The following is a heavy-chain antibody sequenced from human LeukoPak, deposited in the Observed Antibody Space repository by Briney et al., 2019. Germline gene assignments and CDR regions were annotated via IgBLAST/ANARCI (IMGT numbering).Heavy chain of an antibody. J-gene: IGHJ4*02. D-gene: IGHD3-10*01. V-gene: IGHV1-46*01. CDR3: ASDYYGSGSHYKGRFDY. CDR1: GYTFTSYY. CDR2: IYPSGGST. Sequence: ASVKVSCKASGYTFTSYYMHWVRQAPGQGLEWMGMIYPSGGSTTYAQKFQGRVTMTRDTSTSTVYMELSSLRSEDTAMYYCASDYYGSGSHYKGRFDYWGQGALVTVSS.